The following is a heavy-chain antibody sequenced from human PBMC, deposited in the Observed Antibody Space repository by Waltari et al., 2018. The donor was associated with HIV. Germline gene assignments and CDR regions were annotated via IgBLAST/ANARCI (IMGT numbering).Heavy chain of an antibody. CDR3: ARGPWTPRDNSFSFDS. V-gene: IGHV4-59*01. J-gene: IGHJ4*02. CDR2: IYYSGSI. Sequence: QVQLQESGPGLVKPSETLSLTCIVSGGSISSYYWSWIRQTPGKGLEWIAYIYYSGSINYNPSFNSRVTVSVDTSKNQFSLKLTSVTAADSAVYYCARGPWTPRDNSFSFDSWGQGTLVTVSS. D-gene: IGHD1-20*01. CDR1: GGSISSYY.